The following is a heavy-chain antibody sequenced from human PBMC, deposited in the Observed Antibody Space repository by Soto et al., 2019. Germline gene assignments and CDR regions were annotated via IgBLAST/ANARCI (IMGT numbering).Heavy chain of an antibody. J-gene: IGHJ3*02. CDR2: ISAYNGNT. D-gene: IGHD2-15*01. Sequence: ASAKISCEASGNTFTSYGISWGLQAPGQGPEWMGWISAYNGNTNYAQKLQGRVTMTTDTSTSTAYMELRSLRSDDTAVYYCARYCSGGGCYGLGAFDIWG. CDR3: ARYCSGGGCYGLGAFDI. V-gene: IGHV1-18*04. CDR1: GNTFTSYG.